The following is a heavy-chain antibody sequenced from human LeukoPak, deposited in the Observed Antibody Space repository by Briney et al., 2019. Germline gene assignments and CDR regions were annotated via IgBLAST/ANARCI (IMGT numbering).Heavy chain of an antibody. CDR1: GGSISSGSYY. D-gene: IGHD1-7*01. Sequence: PSETLSLTCTVSGGSISSGSYYWSWIRQPAGKGLEWIVRNYSSASTNHNPTRQGTVTISADTSKNHFSLSHSSVAAADTSVYYCASGETGTPGPPRGSFDYWGQGTLVIVSA. CDR3: ASGETGTPGPPRGSFDY. J-gene: IGHJ4*02. V-gene: IGHV4-61*02. CDR2: NYSSAST.